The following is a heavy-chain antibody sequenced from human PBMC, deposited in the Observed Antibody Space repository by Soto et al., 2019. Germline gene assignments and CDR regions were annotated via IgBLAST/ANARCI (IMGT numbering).Heavy chain of an antibody. V-gene: IGHV4-4*07. D-gene: IGHD6-6*01. J-gene: IGHJ5*02. CDR1: GGSISSSY. CDR3: ARGSSIAARPDWFDP. CDR2: IYTSGGT. Sequence: SETLSLTCTVSGGSISSSYWSWIRQPAGDGLEWIGRIYTSGGTNYNPSLKSRVTMSVDTSKNQFSLKLSSVTAADTAVYYCARGSSIAARPDWFDPWGQGTMVTVSS.